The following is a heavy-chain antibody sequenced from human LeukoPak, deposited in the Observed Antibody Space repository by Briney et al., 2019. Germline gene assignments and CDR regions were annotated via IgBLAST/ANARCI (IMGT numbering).Heavy chain of an antibody. CDR3: VRLRRNSDTTGFYYYYDF. Sequence: GGSLRLSCAASGYTFSSYSINWVRQAPGKGLEWVSSISVRSNYIYYADSVGGRFRISRDDARDSLYLQMNSLRAEDTAVYYCVRLRRNSDTTGFYYYYDFWGQGTLVTVSS. CDR1: GYTFSSYS. D-gene: IGHD3-22*01. J-gene: IGHJ4*02. CDR2: ISVRSNYI. V-gene: IGHV3-21*01.